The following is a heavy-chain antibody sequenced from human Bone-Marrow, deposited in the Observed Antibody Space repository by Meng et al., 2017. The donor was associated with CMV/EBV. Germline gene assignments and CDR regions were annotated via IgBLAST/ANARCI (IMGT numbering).Heavy chain of an antibody. CDR2: ISYDGSNK. Sequence: GGSLRLSCAASGFTFSSYAMHWVRQAPGKGLEWVAVISYDGSNKYYADSVKGRFTISRDNAKNSLYLQMNSLRAEDTAVYYCARDERSARADYWGQGTLVTVSS. CDR1: GFTFSSYA. D-gene: IGHD3-3*01. CDR3: ARDERSARADY. V-gene: IGHV3-30*04. J-gene: IGHJ4*02.